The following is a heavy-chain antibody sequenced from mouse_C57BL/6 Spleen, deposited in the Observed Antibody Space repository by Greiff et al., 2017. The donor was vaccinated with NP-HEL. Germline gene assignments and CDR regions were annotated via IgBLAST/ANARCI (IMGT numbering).Heavy chain of an antibody. D-gene: IGHD2-4*01. CDR2: ILPSIGRT. CDR1: DSEVFPIAY. CDR3: ARGHDYDEAEYFDV. J-gene: IGHJ1*03. V-gene: IGHV15-2*01. Sequence: VKLQESGSELRSPGSSVKLSCKDFDSEVFPIAYMSWVRQKPGHGFEWIGGILPSIGRTIYGEKFEDKATLDADTLSNTAYLELNSLTSEDSAIYYCARGHDYDEAEYFDVWGTGTTVTVSS.